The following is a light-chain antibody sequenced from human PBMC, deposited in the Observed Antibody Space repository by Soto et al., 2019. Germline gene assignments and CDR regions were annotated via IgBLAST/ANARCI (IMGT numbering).Light chain of an antibody. CDR2: GAS. CDR1: KSVSSN. CDR3: QQYNNWLT. V-gene: IGKV3-15*01. J-gene: IGKJ4*01. Sequence: IVMTQSPATLSVSPGERATLSCRASKSVSSNLAWYQQKPGQAPRLLIYGASTRATGIPARFSGSGSGAEFTLTISSLQSEDFAVYYCQQYNNWLTFGGGTKVEIK.